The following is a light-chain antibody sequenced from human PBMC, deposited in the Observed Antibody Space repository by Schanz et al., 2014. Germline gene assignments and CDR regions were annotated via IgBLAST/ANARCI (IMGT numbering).Light chain of an antibody. Sequence: QSALTQPASVSGSPGQSITLSCTGTSNDVGTYNFVSWYQHHPGRAPKLILYDVASRPSGISNRFSGSKSGNTASLTISGLQAEDEADYYCSSYTSSRTIAFGGGTKLTVL. V-gene: IGLV2-14*03. CDR3: SSYTSSRTIA. J-gene: IGLJ3*02. CDR2: DVA. CDR1: SNDVGTYNF.